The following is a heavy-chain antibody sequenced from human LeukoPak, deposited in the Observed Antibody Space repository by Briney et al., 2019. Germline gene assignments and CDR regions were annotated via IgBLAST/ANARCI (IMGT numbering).Heavy chain of an antibody. D-gene: IGHD5-18*01. Sequence: GGSLRLSCTASGFTFGDYAMSWVRQAPGKGLEWVGFIRSKAYGGTTEYAASVKGRFTISRDDSKSIAYLQMNSLKTEDTAVYYCTRDRSWGYSYGYFDYWGQGTLVTVSP. CDR3: TRDRSWGYSYGYFDY. CDR1: GFTFGDYA. CDR2: IRSKAYGGTT. V-gene: IGHV3-49*04. J-gene: IGHJ4*02.